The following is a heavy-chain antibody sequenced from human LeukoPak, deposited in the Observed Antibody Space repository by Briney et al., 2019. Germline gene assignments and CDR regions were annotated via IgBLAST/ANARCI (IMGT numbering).Heavy chain of an antibody. CDR3: ARSGSLDVSGYYPFDY. Sequence: SETLSLTCTVSGGSISSSSYYWGWIRRPPGKGLEWIGSIYYSGSTNYNPSLKSRVTISVDTSKNQFSLKLSSVTAADTAVYYCARSGSLDVSGYYPFDYWGQGTLVTVSS. J-gene: IGHJ4*02. CDR1: GGSISSSSYY. CDR2: IYYSGST. D-gene: IGHD3-22*01. V-gene: IGHV4-39*07.